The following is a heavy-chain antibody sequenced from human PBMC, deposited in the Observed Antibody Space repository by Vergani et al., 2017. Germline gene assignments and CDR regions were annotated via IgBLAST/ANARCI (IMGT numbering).Heavy chain of an antibody. CDR2: IDPSDSYT. J-gene: IGHJ5*02. CDR3: ARLYHDSSEFDP. V-gene: IGHV5-10-1*01. Sequence: EVQLVQSGAEVKKPGESLRISCKGSGYSFTSYWISWVRQRPGEGLEWMGRIDPSDSYTNYSPSFKGHVTISSDKSISTAYLQWSSLKASDTAMYYCARLYHDSSEFDPWGQGTLVTVSS. D-gene: IGHD6-25*01. CDR1: GYSFTSYW.